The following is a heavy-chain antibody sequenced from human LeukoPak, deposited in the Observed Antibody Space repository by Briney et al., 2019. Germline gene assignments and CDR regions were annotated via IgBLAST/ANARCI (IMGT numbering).Heavy chain of an antibody. V-gene: IGHV4-34*01. D-gene: IGHD6-19*01. CDR2: INHSGST. J-gene: IGHJ4*02. CDR1: GGSFSGYY. Sequence: SETLSLTCAVHGGSFSGYYWSWIRQPPRKGLEWIGEINHSGSTNYNPSLRSRVTVSVHTSKNQLSLKLSSVTAADTAVYYCARQWLVSPLFDYWGQGTLVTVSS. CDR3: ARQWLVSPLFDY.